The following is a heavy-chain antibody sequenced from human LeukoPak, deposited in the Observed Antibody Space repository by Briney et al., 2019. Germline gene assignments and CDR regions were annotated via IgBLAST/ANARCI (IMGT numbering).Heavy chain of an antibody. V-gene: IGHV3-74*01. CDR1: GFTFGSYW. D-gene: IGHD3-22*01. CDR2: IDSDANST. Sequence: GGSLRLSCAASGFTFGSYWMHWVRQAPGKGLVWVSRIDSDANSTTYADSVKGRFTISRDNARNTLYLQMNSLRAEDTAVYYCARTSYDSSGYYDYWGQGTLVTVSS. J-gene: IGHJ4*02. CDR3: ARTSYDSSGYYDY.